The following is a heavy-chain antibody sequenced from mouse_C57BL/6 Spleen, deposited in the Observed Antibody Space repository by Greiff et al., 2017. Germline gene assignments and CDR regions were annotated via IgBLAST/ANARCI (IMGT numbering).Heavy chain of an antibody. V-gene: IGHV3-6*01. D-gene: IGHD3-2*02. Sequence: EVQLVESGPGLVKPSQSLSLTCSVTGYSITSGYYWNWIRQFPGNKLEWMGYISYDGSNNYNPSLKNRISITRDTSKNQFFLKLNSVTTEDTATYYCARERQLRLRGFDYWGQGTTLTVSS. CDR1: GYSITSGYY. J-gene: IGHJ2*01. CDR3: ARERQLRLRGFDY. CDR2: ISYDGSN.